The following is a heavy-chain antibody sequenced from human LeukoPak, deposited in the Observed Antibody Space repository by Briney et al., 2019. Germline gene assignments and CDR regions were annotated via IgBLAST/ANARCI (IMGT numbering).Heavy chain of an antibody. CDR3: ARTGGASGSYLVY. V-gene: IGHV3-33*01. CDR1: GFTFSSYG. Sequence: GGSLRLSCAASGFTFSSYGMHWVRQAPGKGLEWVAVIWYDGSNKYYADSVKGRFTISRDNSKNTLYLQMNSLRAEDTAVYYCARTGGASGSYLVYWGRGTLVTVSS. D-gene: IGHD1-26*01. CDR2: IWYDGSNK. J-gene: IGHJ4*02.